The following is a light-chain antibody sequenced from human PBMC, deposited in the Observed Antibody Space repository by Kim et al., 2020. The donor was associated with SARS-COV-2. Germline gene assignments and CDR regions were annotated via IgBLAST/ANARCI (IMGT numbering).Light chain of an antibody. V-gene: IGLV3-1*01. CDR3: QAWDSRTPYV. CDR1: KLGDKY. Sequence: SYELTQPPSVSVSPGQTASITCSGDKLGDKYACWYQQKPGQSPVLVIYQDSKRPSGIPERFSGSNSGNTATLTISGTQAMDEADYYCQAWDSRTPYVFGTGTKVTLL. J-gene: IGLJ1*01. CDR2: QDS.